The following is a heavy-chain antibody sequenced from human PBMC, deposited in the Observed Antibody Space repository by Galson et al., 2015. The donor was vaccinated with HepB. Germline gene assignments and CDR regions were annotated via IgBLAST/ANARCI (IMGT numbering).Heavy chain of an antibody. V-gene: IGHV4-34*01. CDR3: ARGYYDFWSGYHYYYGMDV. CDR1: GGSFSGYY. CDR2: IDHSGST. D-gene: IGHD3-3*01. J-gene: IGHJ6*02. Sequence: DTLSLTCAVYGGSFSGYYWSWLRQPPGKGLEWIGEIDHSGSTNYNPSLKSRVTISVDTSKNQFSLKLSSVTAADTAVYYCARGYYDFWSGYHYYYGMDVWGQGTTVTVSS.